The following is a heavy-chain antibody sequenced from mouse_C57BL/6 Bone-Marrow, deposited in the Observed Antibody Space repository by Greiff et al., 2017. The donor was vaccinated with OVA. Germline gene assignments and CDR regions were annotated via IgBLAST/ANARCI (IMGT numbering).Heavy chain of an antibody. J-gene: IGHJ3*01. V-gene: IGHV14-4*01. D-gene: IGHD1-1*01. CDR3: TTDYGSPAWFAY. CDR1: GFNIKDDY. Sequence: EVQLQQSGAELVRSGASVKLSCTASGFNIKDDYMHWVKQRPEQGLEWIGWIDPENGDTEYASKFQGKATITADTSSNTAYLQLSSLTSEDTAVYYCTTDYGSPAWFAYWGQGTLVTVSA. CDR2: IDPENGDT.